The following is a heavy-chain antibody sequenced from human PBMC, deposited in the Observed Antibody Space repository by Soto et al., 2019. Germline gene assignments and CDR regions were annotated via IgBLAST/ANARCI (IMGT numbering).Heavy chain of an antibody. CDR2: IYYRGST. CDR1: GYSFSSGYY. V-gene: IGHV4-38-2*02. J-gene: IGHJ4*02. Sequence: PSETLSLTWAVSGYSFSSGYYWGWIRRPPGKGLEWIVYIYYRGSTHYNPSLSSGLTVSLETTKNQFFLRLVSVTAADTALYCCARDQALAQTVWGYWGQGIQVTVAS. CDR3: ARDQALAQTVWGY. D-gene: IGHD7-27*01.